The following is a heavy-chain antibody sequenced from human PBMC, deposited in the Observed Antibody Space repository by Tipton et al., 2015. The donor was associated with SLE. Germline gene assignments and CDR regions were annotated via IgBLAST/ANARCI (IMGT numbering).Heavy chain of an antibody. CDR2: IHYSGST. D-gene: IGHD3-10*01. V-gene: IGHV4-59*07. Sequence: TLSLTCTVSGGSISNYYWSWIRQSPVRGLEWIGYIHYSGSTNYNTSLKTRVTISVDTSKNQFSLKLHAVTAADTAIYYCARRPASRSYYNEYYYDYIDVWGKGTTVTVSS. CDR3: ARRPASRSYYNEYYYDYIDV. CDR1: GGSISNYY. J-gene: IGHJ6*03.